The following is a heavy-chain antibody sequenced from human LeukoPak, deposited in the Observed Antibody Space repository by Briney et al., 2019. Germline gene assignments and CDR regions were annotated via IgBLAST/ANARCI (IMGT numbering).Heavy chain of an antibody. J-gene: IGHJ5*02. CDR3: ARGRRDIVVVPAAIVSYWFDP. CDR1: GYTFTSYD. V-gene: IGHV1-8*03. Sequence: ASVKVSCKASGYTFTSYDINWVRQATGQGLEWMGWMNPNSGNTGYAQKFQGRVSITRNTSISTAYMELSSLRSEDTAVYYCARGRRDIVVVPAAIVSYWFDPWGQGTLVTVSS. CDR2: MNPNSGNT. D-gene: IGHD2-2*02.